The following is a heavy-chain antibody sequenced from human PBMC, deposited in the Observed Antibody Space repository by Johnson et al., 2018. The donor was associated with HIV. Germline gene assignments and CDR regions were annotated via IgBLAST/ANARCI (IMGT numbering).Heavy chain of an antibody. CDR1: GFTFDDYA. Sequence: VQLVESGGGVVQPGRSLRLSCAVSGFTFDDYAMHCVRQPPGKGLEWVSLISWDGNSTYYADSVKGRFTVSSDNSKNTLYLQMNSLRAEDTAVYYCARRNAGGAFDIWGQGTMVTVSS. V-gene: IGHV3-43D*03. CDR3: ARRNAGGAFDI. D-gene: IGHD2-2*01. J-gene: IGHJ3*02. CDR2: ISWDGNST.